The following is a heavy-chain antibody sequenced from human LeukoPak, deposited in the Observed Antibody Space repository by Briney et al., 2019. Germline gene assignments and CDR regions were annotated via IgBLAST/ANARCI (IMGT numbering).Heavy chain of an antibody. CDR2: ISDDANNE. Sequence: GGSLRLSCGASGFIFQNYNMNWVRQAPGKGLEWVAVISDDANNEEYADSVKGRFTLSRDNSKNTVYLRMNSLRAEDTAVYYCAKSGRATGYSSFDSWGQGTLVTVSS. CDR1: GFIFQNYN. D-gene: IGHD3-9*01. V-gene: IGHV3-30*18. CDR3: AKSGRATGYSSFDS. J-gene: IGHJ4*02.